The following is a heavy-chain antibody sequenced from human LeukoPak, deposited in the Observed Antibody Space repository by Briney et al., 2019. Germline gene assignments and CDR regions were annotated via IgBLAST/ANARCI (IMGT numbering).Heavy chain of an antibody. CDR2: IKGDEGSI. J-gene: IGHJ6*03. CDR3: AKDHCSSTSCYTSVPVYYYYYMDV. V-gene: IGHV3-74*01. CDR1: AFTFSSYW. D-gene: IGHD2-2*02. Sequence: GGSLRLSCAASAFTFSSYWMHWVRQAPGKGLEWVSRIKGDEGSINYADSVEGRFTISRDNSKNTLYLQMNSLRTEDTAVYYCAKDHCSSTSCYTSVPVYYYYYMDVWGKGTTVTVSS.